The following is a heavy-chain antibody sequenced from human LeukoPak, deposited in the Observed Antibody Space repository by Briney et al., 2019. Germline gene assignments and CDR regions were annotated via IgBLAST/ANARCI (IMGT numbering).Heavy chain of an antibody. Sequence: SQTLSLTCTVSGGSISSGDYHWSWIRQPPGKGLEWIGYIYYSGSTYYNPSLKSRVTISVDTSKNQFSLKLSSVTAADTAVYYCARVGSSSGSTSDLAGYWGQGTLVTVSS. CDR3: ARVGSSSGSTSDLAGY. D-gene: IGHD6-6*01. CDR1: GGSISSGDYH. CDR2: IYYSGST. V-gene: IGHV4-30-4*08. J-gene: IGHJ4*02.